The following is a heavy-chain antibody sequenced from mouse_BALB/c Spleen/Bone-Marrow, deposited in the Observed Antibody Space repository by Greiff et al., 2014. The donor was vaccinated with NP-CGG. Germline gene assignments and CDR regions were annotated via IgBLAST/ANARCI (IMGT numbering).Heavy chain of an antibody. V-gene: IGHV1-69*02. CDR1: GYTFTDYW. CDR3: ARTAY. Sequence: HVQLQQPGAELVKPGAPVKLSCKASGYTFTDYWMNWVKQRPGRGLEWIGRIDPSDSETHYNQKFKDKATLTVDKSSTTAYIQLSNLTSEDSAVYYCARTAYWGQGTLVTVSA. CDR2: IDPSDSET. J-gene: IGHJ3*01.